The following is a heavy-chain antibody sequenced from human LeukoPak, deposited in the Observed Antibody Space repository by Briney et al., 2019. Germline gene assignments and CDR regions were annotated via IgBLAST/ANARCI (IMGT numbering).Heavy chain of an antibody. CDR3: AKIVGATNSDY. D-gene: IGHD1-26*01. Sequence: PPGRSLRLSCAASGFTFSSYAMHWVRPAPGKGLDWVAVISYDGSNKYYADSVKGRFTISRDNSKNTLYLQMNSLGAEDTAVYYCAKIVGATNSDYWGQGTLVTVSS. CDR2: ISYDGSNK. CDR1: GFTFSSYA. J-gene: IGHJ4*02. V-gene: IGHV3-30-3*01.